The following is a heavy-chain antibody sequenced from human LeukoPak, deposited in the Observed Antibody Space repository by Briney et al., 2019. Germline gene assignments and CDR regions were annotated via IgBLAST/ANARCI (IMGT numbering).Heavy chain of an antibody. CDR2: ISSSSSTI. CDR3: ARRRGTTVTSFDY. D-gene: IGHD4-17*01. Sequence: GGSLRLSCAASGFTFSSYSMNWVRQAPGKGLEWVSYISSSSSTIYYADSVKGRFTISRDNAKNSLYLQMNSLRAEDTAVYYCARRRGTTVTSFDYWGQGTLVTASS. CDR1: GFTFSSYS. J-gene: IGHJ4*02. V-gene: IGHV3-48*01.